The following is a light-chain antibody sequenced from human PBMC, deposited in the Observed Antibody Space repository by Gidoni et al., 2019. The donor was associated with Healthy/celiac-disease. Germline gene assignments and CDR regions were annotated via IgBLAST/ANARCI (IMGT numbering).Light chain of an antibody. V-gene: IGKV3-20*01. CDR2: SAS. CDR1: QSVSSSY. Sequence: ALTQPPGTLSLSPGERATLSCRASQSVSSSYLVWYQQKPSQAPRLLIYSASSRATGIPDRFSGSGSGTGFALTISRLEPEDFAVYYCQQYGSSHRTFGQGTKVEIK. CDR3: QQYGSSHRT. J-gene: IGKJ1*01.